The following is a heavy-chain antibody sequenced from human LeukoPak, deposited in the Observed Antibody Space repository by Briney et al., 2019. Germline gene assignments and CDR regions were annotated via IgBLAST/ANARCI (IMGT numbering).Heavy chain of an antibody. Sequence: PGGSLRLSCAASGFTFSSYEMNWVRQAPGKGLEWVSYISSSGSTIYYADSVKGRFTISRDNAKNSLYLQMNSLRAEDTAVYYCARATPKYCTNGVCYGPSFDYWGQGTLVTVSS. D-gene: IGHD2-8*01. CDR2: ISSSGSTI. CDR1: GFTFSSYE. CDR3: ARATPKYCTNGVCYGPSFDY. J-gene: IGHJ4*02. V-gene: IGHV3-48*03.